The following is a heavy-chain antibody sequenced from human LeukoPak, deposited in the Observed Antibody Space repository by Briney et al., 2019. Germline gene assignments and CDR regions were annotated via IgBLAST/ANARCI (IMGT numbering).Heavy chain of an antibody. CDR3: AKGGSASHNWFDP. Sequence: GGSLRLSCAASGFTFSDYGMHWVRQAPGKGLEWVAFIRNDGSNEYYSDSVKGRFTISRDNSRNMLYLQMNSLRPEDTAVYYCAKGGSASHNWFDPWGQGTLVTVSS. CDR1: GFTFSDYG. J-gene: IGHJ5*02. D-gene: IGHD2-15*01. V-gene: IGHV3-30*02. CDR2: IRNDGSNE.